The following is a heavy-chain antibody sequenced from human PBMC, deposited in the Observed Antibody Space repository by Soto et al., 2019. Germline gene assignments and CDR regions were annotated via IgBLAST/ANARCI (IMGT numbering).Heavy chain of an antibody. J-gene: IGHJ6*02. CDR3: ARGVTIFGVVSIGYYYGMDV. Sequence: SCRSSGVTVSSYGSSWVRQAPGQGLDWMGWIIPIFGTANYAKKFQGRVTITAEESTRTAYMELSSLRSEDTAVYYCARGVTIFGVVSIGYYYGMDVWGQGTKVTVSS. D-gene: IGHD3-3*01. CDR2: IIPIFGTA. CDR1: GVTVSSYG. V-gene: IGHV1-69*01.